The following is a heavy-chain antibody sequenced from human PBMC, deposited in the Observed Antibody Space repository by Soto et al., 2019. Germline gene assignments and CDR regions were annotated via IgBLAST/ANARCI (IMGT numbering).Heavy chain of an antibody. V-gene: IGHV1-3*01. CDR3: ARVVGSSGRSVTTDY. Sequence: QVQLVQSGAEVKKPGASVKVSCKASGYTFTSYAMHWVRQAPVQRLEWMGWINAGNGNTKYSQKFQGRVTITRDTSASTAYMELSSLRSEDTAVYYCARVVGSSGRSVTTDYWGQGTLVTVSS. D-gene: IGHD4-17*01. CDR1: GYTFTSYA. J-gene: IGHJ4*02. CDR2: INAGNGNT.